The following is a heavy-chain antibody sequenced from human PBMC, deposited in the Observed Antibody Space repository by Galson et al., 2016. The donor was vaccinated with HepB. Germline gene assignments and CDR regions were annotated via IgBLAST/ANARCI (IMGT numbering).Heavy chain of an antibody. CDR2: INPNGDTT. CDR1: GFTSDY. Sequence: SVKVSCKASGFTSDYIHWVRQAPGQGLEWMGIINPNGDTTTHAQNFQGRVTMTRDSATSTIYLELSSLTSEDTAVYYCAREFGDCSNTRCSKQFLDYWGQGTLVTVSS. V-gene: IGHV1-46*01. D-gene: IGHD2-2*01. J-gene: IGHJ4*02. CDR3: AREFGDCSNTRCSKQFLDY.